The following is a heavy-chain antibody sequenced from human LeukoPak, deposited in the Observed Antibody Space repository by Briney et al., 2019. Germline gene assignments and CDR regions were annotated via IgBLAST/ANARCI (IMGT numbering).Heavy chain of an antibody. CDR1: GYTLTELS. CDR2: FDPENGEK. CDR3: ATESIVERRGAGTYYNSGAFDI. V-gene: IGHV1-24*01. Sequence: ASVKVSCMVSGYTLTELSMHWVRQAPGKGLEWMGGFDPENGEKIYAQKFQGRVTMTEDTSTDTAYMELSSLRSEDTASYYCATESIVERRGAGTYYNSGAFDIWGLGTMVTASS. D-gene: IGHD3-10*01. J-gene: IGHJ3*02.